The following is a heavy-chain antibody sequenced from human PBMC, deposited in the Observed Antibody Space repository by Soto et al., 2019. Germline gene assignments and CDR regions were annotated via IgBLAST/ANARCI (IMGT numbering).Heavy chain of an antibody. CDR1: GFTVSSNY. CDR3: AGDLVRYYSMDV. CDR2: IYGGGST. J-gene: IGHJ6*02. Sequence: EVQLVESGGGLVQPGGSLRLSCAASGFTVSSNYMSWVRQAPGKELEWVSVIYGGGSTYYADSVKGRFTLSRDNANNTLYLHMNSMRAEDTAVYYCAGDLVRYYSMDVWGQGTTVTVSS. D-gene: IGHD3-10*01. V-gene: IGHV3-66*01.